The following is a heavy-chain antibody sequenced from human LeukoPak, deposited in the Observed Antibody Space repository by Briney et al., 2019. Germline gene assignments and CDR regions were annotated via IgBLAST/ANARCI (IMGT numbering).Heavy chain of an antibody. D-gene: IGHD3-22*01. CDR2: INAGNGNT. CDR1: GYTFTSYT. V-gene: IGHV1-3*03. J-gene: IGHJ4*02. Sequence: ASVKVSCKASGYTFTSYTIHWVRQAPGQRLEWMGWINAGNGNTKYSQEFQDRVTITGDTSASTAYMELSSLRSEGTAVYYCARVYYDSSGYYYVGSNFDYWGQGTLVTVSS. CDR3: ARVYYDSSGYYYVGSNFDY.